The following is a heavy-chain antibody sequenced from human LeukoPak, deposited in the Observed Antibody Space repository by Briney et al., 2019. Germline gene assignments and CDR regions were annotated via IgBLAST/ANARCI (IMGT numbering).Heavy chain of an antibody. CDR2: ISYDGSNK. D-gene: IGHD3-16*02. Sequence: VGSLRLSCAASGFTFSNFAMHWVRQAPGKGLEWVAVISYDGSNKYYADSVRGRFTISRDNSKNTLYLQMNSLRAEDTAVYYCARDAITFGGVIVEIRGAFDIWGQGTMVTVSS. CDR3: ARDAITFGGVIVEIRGAFDI. J-gene: IGHJ3*02. V-gene: IGHV3-30-3*01. CDR1: GFTFSNFA.